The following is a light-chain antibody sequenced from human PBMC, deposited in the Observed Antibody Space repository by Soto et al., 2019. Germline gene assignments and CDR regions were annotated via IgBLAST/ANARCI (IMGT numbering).Light chain of an antibody. CDR2: XAS. CDR1: PRVRNKH. CDR3: QQYGSSGT. J-gene: IGKJ5*01. Sequence: EPVVTQCPCTLALSPGERATLSCKGSPRVRNKHLPWYQQNPGQAPRXRIYXASSSATGIPDMFSGSGCGTDFTLTISRLEPEDAEVYYCQQYGSSGTFGQGTRLEIK. V-gene: IGKV3-20*01.